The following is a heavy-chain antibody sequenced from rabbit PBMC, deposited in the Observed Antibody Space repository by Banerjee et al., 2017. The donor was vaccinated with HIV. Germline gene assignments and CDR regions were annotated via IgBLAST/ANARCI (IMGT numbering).Heavy chain of an antibody. D-gene: IGHD7-1*01. V-gene: IGHV1S40*01. CDR3: ARGVSYSGVDWGL. J-gene: IGHJ6*01. CDR1: GFSFSSGYD. CDR2: INTGNTNT. Sequence: QSLEESGGDLVKPGASLTLTCTASGFSFSSGYDMCWVRQVPGKGLEWIGLINTGNTNTRYASWAKGRFTISKTSSTTVTLQVTSLTVADTATYFCARGVSYSGVDWGLRGPGTLVTVS.